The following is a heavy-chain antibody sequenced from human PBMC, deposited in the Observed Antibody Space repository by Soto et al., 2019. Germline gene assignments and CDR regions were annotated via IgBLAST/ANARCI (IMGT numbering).Heavy chain of an antibody. CDR3: AGGTSGWYD. CDR1: GYTFTSYD. V-gene: IGHV1-8*01. CDR2: MNPNSGNT. J-gene: IGHJ4*02. Sequence: QVQLVQSGAEVKKTWSSVKVSCKTSGYTFTSYDINWVRQATGQGLEWMGWMNPNSGNTGYAQKFQGRVTMTRNTSISTAYMELSSLRSADTSVYSCAGGTSGWYDWGQGTLVTVSS. D-gene: IGHD6-19*01.